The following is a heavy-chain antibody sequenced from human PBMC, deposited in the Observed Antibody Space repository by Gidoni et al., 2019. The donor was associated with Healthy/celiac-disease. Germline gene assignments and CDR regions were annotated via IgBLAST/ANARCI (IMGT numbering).Heavy chain of an antibody. D-gene: IGHD3-10*01. V-gene: IGHV2-5*02. Sequence: QITLKESGPTLVKPTQTLTLTCTFSGFSLSTSGVGVGWIRQPPGKALEWLALIYWDDDKRYSPSLKSRLTITKDTSKNQVVLTMTNMDPVDTATYYCAREGVLLWFGEPHHNWFDPWGQGTLVTVSS. J-gene: IGHJ5*02. CDR3: AREGVLLWFGEPHHNWFDP. CDR2: IYWDDDK. CDR1: GFSLSTSGVG.